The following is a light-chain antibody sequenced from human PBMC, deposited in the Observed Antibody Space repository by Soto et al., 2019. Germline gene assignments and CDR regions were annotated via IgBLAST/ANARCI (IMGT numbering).Light chain of an antibody. CDR2: DTS. J-gene: IGKJ4*01. V-gene: IGKV3-11*01. Sequence: VLTQSPVTVSLSPGETATLSCRASQSVRAYLAWYQQKPGQAPRLLILDTSNRATGIPDRFSGSWSGTDFTLTISSLEPEDFAVYYCQQRSTWPPTFGGGTKVEFK. CDR3: QQRSTWPPT. CDR1: QSVRAY.